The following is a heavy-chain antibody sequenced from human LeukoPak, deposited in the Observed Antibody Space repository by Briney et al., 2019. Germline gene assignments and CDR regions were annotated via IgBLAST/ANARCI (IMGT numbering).Heavy chain of an antibody. CDR3: ARDLHYYVAMDV. D-gene: IGHD3-10*02. Sequence: QPGGSLILSCAASRFTFSSYAMSWVRQAPGKGLDWVSAISSGGDATYYADSVKGRFTISRDNSKNTLYLQMNSLRAEDTALYYCARDLHYYVAMDVWGQGTTVTVSS. V-gene: IGHV3-23*01. CDR1: RFTFSSYA. CDR2: ISSGGDAT. J-gene: IGHJ6*02.